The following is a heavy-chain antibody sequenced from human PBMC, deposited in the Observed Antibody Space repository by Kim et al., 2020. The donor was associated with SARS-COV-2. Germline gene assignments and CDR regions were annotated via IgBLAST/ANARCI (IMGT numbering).Heavy chain of an antibody. CDR3: AKVHQFGIFDY. J-gene: IGHJ4*02. CDR2: T. D-gene: IGHD3-10*01. V-gene: IGHV3-23*01. Sequence: TYYADSVKGRFTISRDNSKNTLYLQMNSLRAEDTAVYYCAKVHQFGIFDYWGQGTLVTVSS.